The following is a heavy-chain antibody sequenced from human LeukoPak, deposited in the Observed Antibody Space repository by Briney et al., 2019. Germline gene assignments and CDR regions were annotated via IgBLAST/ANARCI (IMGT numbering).Heavy chain of an antibody. D-gene: IGHD3-16*01. CDR1: GGSISSGSYY. V-gene: IGHV4-61*02. CDR3: ARRSYYDYVWGPKSPYYYYMDV. CDR2: IYTSGST. Sequence: SETLSLTCTVSGGSISSGSYYWSWIRQPAGKGLEWIGRIYTSGSTYYNPSLKSRVTISVDTSKNQFSLKLSSVTAADTAVYYCARRSYYDYVWGPKSPYYYYMDVWGKGTTVTVSS. J-gene: IGHJ6*03.